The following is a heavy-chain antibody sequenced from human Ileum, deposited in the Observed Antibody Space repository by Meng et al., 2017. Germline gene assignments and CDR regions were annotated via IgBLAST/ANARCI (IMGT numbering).Heavy chain of an antibody. V-gene: IGHV4-4*02. CDR3: AANSGKKMHS. CDR2: IYHSGLV. CDR1: GDSISTTNW. Sequence: QVQLQESGPGLVKPSGTLSLTCAVSGDSISTTNWWNWVRQPPGEGLEWIGEIYHSGLVNYNLSLKSRVTLSIDKSKNQFSLKLISVTAADTGVDYCAANSGKKMHSWGQGTLVTVSS. D-gene: IGHD4-23*01. J-gene: IGHJ4*02.